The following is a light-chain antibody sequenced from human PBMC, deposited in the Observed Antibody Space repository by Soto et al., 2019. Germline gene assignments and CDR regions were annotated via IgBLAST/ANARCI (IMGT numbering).Light chain of an antibody. CDR3: TSSLSNSVVV. J-gene: IGLJ3*02. CDR1: SSDVDDYNY. Sequence: QSALTQPASVSGSPGQSITISCSGTSSDVDDYNYVSWYQQHPGKAPKLMIYEVSHRLSGVSNRFSGSNSGYTASLTISGXQDXXXXXXYCTSSLSNSVVVFGGGTKLTVL. CDR2: EVS. V-gene: IGLV2-14*01.